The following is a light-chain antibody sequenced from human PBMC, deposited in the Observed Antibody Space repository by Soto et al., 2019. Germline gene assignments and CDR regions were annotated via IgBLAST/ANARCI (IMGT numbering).Light chain of an antibody. V-gene: IGKV1-27*01. CDR2: AAS. Sequence: DIQMTQSPSSLSASVGDRVTITCRASQTIGIYLNWYQQKPGTVPKLLISAASTLQTGVPSRFSGGGSGTDFTLTISSLQPEDVATYYCQKYNSAPWTFGQGNKVDSK. J-gene: IGKJ1*01. CDR1: QTIGIY. CDR3: QKYNSAPWT.